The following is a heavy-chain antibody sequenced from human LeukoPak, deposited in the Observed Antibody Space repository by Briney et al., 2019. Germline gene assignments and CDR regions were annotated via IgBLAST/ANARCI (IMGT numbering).Heavy chain of an antibody. J-gene: IGHJ4*02. V-gene: IGHV3-23*01. CDR3: AGRGSGSYFDY. Sequence: GGTLRLSCAASGFTFSSYGMSWVRQAPGKGLEWVSGISGSGGSTYYADSVKGRFTISRDNSKNTLYLQMNSLRAEDTAVYYCAGRGSGSYFDYWGQGTLVTVSS. CDR2: ISGSGGST. D-gene: IGHD3-10*01. CDR1: GFTFSSYG.